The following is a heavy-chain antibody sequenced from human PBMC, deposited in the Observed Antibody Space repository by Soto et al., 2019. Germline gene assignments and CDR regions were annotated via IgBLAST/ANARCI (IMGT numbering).Heavy chain of an antibody. D-gene: IGHD3-22*01. Sequence: QVQLVQSGAEVRKPGSSVKVSCKASGGTFSWHAISWVRQAPGQGLEWMGGIIPIFGTANHAQKFQGRVTIIADESTSTVYMELSSPRSEDTAMYYCARGWGYDSNDYYYAYWGQGTLVIVSS. J-gene: IGHJ4*02. CDR3: ARGWGYDSNDYYYAY. V-gene: IGHV1-69*01. CDR2: IIPIFGTA. CDR1: GGTFSWHA.